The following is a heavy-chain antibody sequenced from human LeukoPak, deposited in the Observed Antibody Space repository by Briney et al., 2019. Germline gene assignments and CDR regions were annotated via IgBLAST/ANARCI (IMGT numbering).Heavy chain of an antibody. J-gene: IGHJ3*02. CDR1: GFTFSDYY. Sequence: GGSLRLSCVASGFTFSDYYLTWIRQTPGKGLEWISSISSSLTTVYYADSVKGRFTVSRDNARNSVSLQMTGLRVEDTAQYYCAREVDRSFDWLPPDAFDIWGQGTMVTVSS. CDR2: ISSSLTTV. CDR3: AREVDRSFDWLPPDAFDI. D-gene: IGHD3-9*01. V-gene: IGHV3-11*01.